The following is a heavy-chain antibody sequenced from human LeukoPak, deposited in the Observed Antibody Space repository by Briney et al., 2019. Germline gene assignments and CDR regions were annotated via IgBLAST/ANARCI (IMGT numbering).Heavy chain of an antibody. J-gene: IGHJ4*02. CDR1: GFTFSSYG. D-gene: IGHD4/OR15-4a*01. Sequence: GGSLRLSCAASGFTFSSYGMHWVRQAPGKGLEWVAVISYDGSNKYYADSVKGRFTISRDNSKNSLYLQMNSLRAEDTAVYYCARRAGAYSHPYDYWGQGTLVTVSS. CDR2: ISYDGSNK. CDR3: ARRAGAYSHPYDY. V-gene: IGHV3-30*03.